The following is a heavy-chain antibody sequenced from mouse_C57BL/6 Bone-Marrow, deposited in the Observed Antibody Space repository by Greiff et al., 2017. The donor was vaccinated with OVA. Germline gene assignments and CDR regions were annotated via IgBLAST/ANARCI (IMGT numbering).Heavy chain of an antibody. V-gene: IGHV14-3*01. D-gene: IGHD1-1*01. Sequence: VQLKQSVAELVRPRASVKLSCTASGFNIKNTYMHWVKQRPEQGLEWIGRIDPANGNTKYAPKFQGKATITADTSSNTAYLQLSSLTSEDTAIYYCARSLYYYGSKIAYWGQGTLVTVSA. CDR3: ARSLYYYGSKIAY. J-gene: IGHJ3*01. CDR1: GFNIKNTY. CDR2: IDPANGNT.